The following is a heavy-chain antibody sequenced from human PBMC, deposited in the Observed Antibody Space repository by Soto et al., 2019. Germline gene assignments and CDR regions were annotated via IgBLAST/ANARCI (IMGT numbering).Heavy chain of an antibody. V-gene: IGHV4-39*01. CDR2: IYYSGST. CDR3: ARRDANHLEGWFDP. J-gene: IGHJ5*02. Sequence: QLQLQESGPGLVKPSETLSLTCTVSGGSISSSSYYWGWVRQRPGKVLERIGSIYYSGSTYYNPSLKSRVTISVDTSKNQSPLKLSFVTAADTAVYYCARRDANHLEGWFDPWGQGTLVTVST. CDR1: GGSISSSSYY. D-gene: IGHD7-27*01.